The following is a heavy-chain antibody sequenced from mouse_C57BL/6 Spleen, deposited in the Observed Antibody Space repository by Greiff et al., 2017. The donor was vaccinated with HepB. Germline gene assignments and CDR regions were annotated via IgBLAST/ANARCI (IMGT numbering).Heavy chain of an antibody. D-gene: IGHD2-4*01. J-gene: IGHJ2*01. CDR2: IYPGSGST. V-gene: IGHV1-55*01. Sequence: QVHVKQPGAELVKPGASVKMSCKASGYTFTSYWITWVKQRPGQGLEWIGDIYPGSGSTNYNEKFKSKATLTVDTSSSTAYMQLSSLTSEDSAVYYCARCDYDEGFDYWGQGTTLTVSS. CDR1: GYTFTSYW. CDR3: ARCDYDEGFDY.